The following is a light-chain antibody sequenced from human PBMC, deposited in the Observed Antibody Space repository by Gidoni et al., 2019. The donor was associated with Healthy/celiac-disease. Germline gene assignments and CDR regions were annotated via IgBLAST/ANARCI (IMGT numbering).Light chain of an antibody. CDR1: QSLSSW. V-gene: IGKV1-5*03. Sequence: DIQMTQSPSTLSASVGDRVTITCRASQSLSSWLAWYQQKPGKAPKLLIYKASSLESGVPSRFSGSGSGTEFTLTISSLQPDDFATHYCQQYNSYAYTFGQGTKLEIK. J-gene: IGKJ2*01. CDR2: KAS. CDR3: QQYNSYAYT.